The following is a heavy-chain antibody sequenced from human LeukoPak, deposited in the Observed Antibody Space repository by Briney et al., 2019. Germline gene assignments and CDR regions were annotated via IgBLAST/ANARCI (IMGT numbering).Heavy chain of an antibody. D-gene: IGHD1-26*01. CDR1: GGSISSGSYY. CDR3: ARWPVGATKYYFDY. CDR2: IYISGST. Sequence: PSETLSLTCTVPGGSISSGSYYWSWIRQPAGKGLEWIGRIYISGSTNYNPSLKSRVTISVDTSKNQFSLKLSSVTAADTAVYYCARWPVGATKYYFDYWGQGTLVTVSS. V-gene: IGHV4-61*02. J-gene: IGHJ4*02.